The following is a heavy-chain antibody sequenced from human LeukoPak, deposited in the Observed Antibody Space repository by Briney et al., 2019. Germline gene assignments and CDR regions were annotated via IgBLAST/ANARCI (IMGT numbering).Heavy chain of an antibody. CDR2: IYYSGTT. V-gene: IGHV4-59*01. J-gene: IGHJ4*02. CDR3: ARGVYIAAAQYGY. D-gene: IGHD6-13*01. CDR1: GGSISSYY. Sequence: PSETLSLTCTVSGGSISSYYWSWIRQPPGKGLEWIGYIYYSGTTNYNPSLKSRVSISVDTSKNQFSLKLSSVTAADTAVYYCARGVYIAAAQYGYWGQGTLVTVSS.